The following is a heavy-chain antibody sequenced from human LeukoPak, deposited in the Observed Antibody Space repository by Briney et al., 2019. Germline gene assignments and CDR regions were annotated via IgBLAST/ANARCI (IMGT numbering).Heavy chain of an antibody. CDR3: ARYRLSRVVIPDNWFDP. Sequence: SETLSLTCAVYGGSFSGYYWSWIRQPPGKGLEWIGEINHSGNTNYNPSLKSRVTISVDTSKNQFSLKLSSVTAADTAVYYCARYRLSRVVIPDNWFDPWGQGTLVTVSS. CDR2: INHSGNT. J-gene: IGHJ5*02. CDR1: GGSFSGYY. V-gene: IGHV4-34*01. D-gene: IGHD3-3*01.